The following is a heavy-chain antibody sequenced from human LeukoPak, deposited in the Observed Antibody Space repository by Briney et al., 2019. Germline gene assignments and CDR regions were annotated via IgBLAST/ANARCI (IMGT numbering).Heavy chain of an antibody. D-gene: IGHD2-15*01. J-gene: IGHJ5*02. CDR3: ARGGYENWFDP. V-gene: IGHV1-69*05. CDR2: IIPIFGTA. Sequence: ASVKASCKASGGTFSSYAISRVRQAPGQGLEWMGGIIPIFGTANYAQKFQGRVTITTDESTSTAYMELSSLRSEDTAVYYCARGGYENWFDPWGQGTLVTVSS. CDR1: GGTFSSYA.